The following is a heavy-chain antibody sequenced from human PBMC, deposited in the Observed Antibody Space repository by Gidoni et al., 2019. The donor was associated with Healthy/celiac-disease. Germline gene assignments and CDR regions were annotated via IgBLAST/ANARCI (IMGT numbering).Heavy chain of an antibody. CDR3: AKDEFRAAAPDY. CDR2: ISYDGSNK. Sequence: QVQLVESGGGVVQPGRSLRLSCAASGFPFSSYGMHWVRQAPGKGLEWVAVISYDGSNKYYADSVKGRFTISRDNSKNTLYLQMNSLRAEDTAVYYCAKDEFRAAAPDYWGQGTLVTVSS. J-gene: IGHJ4*02. D-gene: IGHD6-13*01. CDR1: GFPFSSYG. V-gene: IGHV3-30*18.